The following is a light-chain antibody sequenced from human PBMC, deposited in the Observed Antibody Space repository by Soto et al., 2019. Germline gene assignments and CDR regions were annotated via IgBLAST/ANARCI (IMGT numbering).Light chain of an antibody. CDR1: QGISNY. J-gene: IGKJ5*01. V-gene: IGKV1-27*01. Sequence: DIQMTQFPSSLSASVGDRVTITCRASQGISNYLAWYQQKPGKVPKLLIYAASTLQSGVPSRFSATVSGTEFSLTITSLQPEDFATYYCQQLFDSPITFGQGTRLENK. CDR3: QQLFDSPIT. CDR2: AAS.